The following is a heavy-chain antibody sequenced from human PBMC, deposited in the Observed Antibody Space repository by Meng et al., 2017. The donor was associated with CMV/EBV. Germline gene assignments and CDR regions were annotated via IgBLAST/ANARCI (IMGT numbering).Heavy chain of an antibody. CDR1: GGSISSSSYY. Sequence: ESLKISCTVSGGSISSSSYYWGWIRQPPGQGLEWIGSIYYTGSTYYNPSLKSRVTISVDTSKNQFYLKVSSVTAADTAVYYCARTGPTRFCSTTSCSFFDYWGQGTLVTVSS. D-gene: IGHD2-2*01. CDR3: ARTGPTRFCSTTSCSFFDY. J-gene: IGHJ4*02. V-gene: IGHV4-39*01. CDR2: IYYTGST.